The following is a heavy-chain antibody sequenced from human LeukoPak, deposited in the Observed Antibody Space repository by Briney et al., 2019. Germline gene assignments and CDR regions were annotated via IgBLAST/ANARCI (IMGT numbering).Heavy chain of an antibody. Sequence: ASVKVSCKASGYTFTGYYMHWVRQAPGQGLEWMGWINPNSGGTDYAQKFQGRVTMTRDTSISTAYMELSRLRSDDTAVYYCARDQYCDGDCYSTFDYWGQGTLVTVSS. CDR3: ARDQYCDGDCYSTFDY. J-gene: IGHJ4*02. CDR1: GYTFTGYY. CDR2: INPNSGGT. V-gene: IGHV1-2*02. D-gene: IGHD2-21*01.